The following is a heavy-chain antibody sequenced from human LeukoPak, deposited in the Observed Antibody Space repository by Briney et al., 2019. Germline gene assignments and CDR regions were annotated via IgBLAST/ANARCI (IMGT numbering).Heavy chain of an antibody. CDR3: ARQKWELQAPYFDY. D-gene: IGHD1-26*01. J-gene: IGHJ4*02. V-gene: IGHV4-59*08. CDR2: IYYSGST. Sequence: SETLSLTCTVSGGSISSNYWSWIRQPPGKGLEWIGYIYYSGSTNYIPSHKSRVTLSVDTSKNQFSLKLSSVTAADTAVYYCARQKWELQAPYFDYWGRGTLVTVSS. CDR1: GGSISSNY.